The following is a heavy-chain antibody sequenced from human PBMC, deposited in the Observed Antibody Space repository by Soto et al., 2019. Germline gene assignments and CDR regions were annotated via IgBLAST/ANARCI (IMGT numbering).Heavy chain of an antibody. CDR2: ISGSDGST. CDR3: GRCQPAIVGGTGSAFDI. J-gene: IGHJ3*02. D-gene: IGHD1-26*01. CDR1: GFTISSYA. V-gene: IGHV3-23*01. Sequence: GGSLRLSCAASGFTISSYAMRWVRQVTGKGLEWVSTISGSDGSTYYADSVKGRFTISRDNSKNTVYLQMIRLRAEAMTVNICGRCQPAIVGGTGSAFDIWGQGTMVTVSS.